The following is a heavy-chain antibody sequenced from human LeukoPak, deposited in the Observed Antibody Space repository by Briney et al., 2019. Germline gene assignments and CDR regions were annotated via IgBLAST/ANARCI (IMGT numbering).Heavy chain of an antibody. Sequence: PGGSLRLSCAASGFPFSGYWMPWVRKAPGKGLEWVANIKQDGSEKYYVDSVKGRFTISRDNAKNSLYLQMNSLRAEDTALYYCAVDYGDYWGQGTLVTVSS. J-gene: IGHJ4*02. CDR1: GFPFSGYW. CDR3: AVDYGDY. CDR2: IKQDGSEK. V-gene: IGHV3-7*01.